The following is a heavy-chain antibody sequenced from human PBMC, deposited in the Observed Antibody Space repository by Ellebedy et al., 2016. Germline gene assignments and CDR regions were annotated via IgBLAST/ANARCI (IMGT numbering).Heavy chain of an antibody. CDR1: GYTFTGYY. CDR3: ARDCPVRSTSCYKPTFDY. CDR2: ISAYNGNT. V-gene: IGHV1-18*04. Sequence: ASVKVSCXASGYTFTGYYMHWVRQAPGQGLEWMGWISAYNGNTNYAQKLQGRVTMTTDTSTSTAYMELRSLRSDDTAVYYCARDCPVRSTSCYKPTFDYWGQGTLVTVSS. J-gene: IGHJ4*02. D-gene: IGHD2-2*01.